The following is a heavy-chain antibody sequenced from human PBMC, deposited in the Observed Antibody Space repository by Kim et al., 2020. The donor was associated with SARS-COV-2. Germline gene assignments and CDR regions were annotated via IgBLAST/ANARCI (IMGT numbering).Heavy chain of an antibody. CDR3: ARSGPAGVGYFDY. CDR1: GYSFTSYA. V-gene: IGHV7-4-1*02. J-gene: IGHJ4*02. D-gene: IGHD7-27*01. CDR2: INTNTGNP. Sequence: ASVKVFCKASGYSFTSYAVNWVRQAPGQGLESMGWINTNTGNPTYAQGFTGRFVFSLDTSVSTAYLQISSLKAADTAVYYCARSGPAGVGYFDYWGQGTLVTVSS.